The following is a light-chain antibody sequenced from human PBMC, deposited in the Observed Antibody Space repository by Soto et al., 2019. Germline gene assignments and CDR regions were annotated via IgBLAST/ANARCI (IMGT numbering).Light chain of an antibody. Sequence: EIEMTQSPATLSVSPGERATFSCRASQSVSSNLTWYQQKPGQAPRLLIYAASIRATGIPARFSGSGSGTEFILTISTLQSEDFSIYYCQHYNNWPPWTFGQGTKVDIK. V-gene: IGKV3-15*01. CDR2: AAS. J-gene: IGKJ1*01. CDR1: QSVSSN. CDR3: QHYNNWPPWT.